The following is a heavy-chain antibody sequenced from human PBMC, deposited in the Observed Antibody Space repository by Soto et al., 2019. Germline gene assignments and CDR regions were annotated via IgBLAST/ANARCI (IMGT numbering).Heavy chain of an antibody. J-gene: IGHJ6*03. CDR1: GFTFSSYI. CDR2: ISSSSSTI. D-gene: IGHD1-26*01. V-gene: IGHV3-48*01. Sequence: GGSLRLSCAASGFTFSSYIMNWVRQAPGKGLEWVSYISSSSSTIYYADSVKGRFTISRDNAKNSLYLQMNSLRAEDTAVYYCARVGAILDYYYHYMDVWGKGTTVTVSS. CDR3: ARVGAILDYYYHYMDV.